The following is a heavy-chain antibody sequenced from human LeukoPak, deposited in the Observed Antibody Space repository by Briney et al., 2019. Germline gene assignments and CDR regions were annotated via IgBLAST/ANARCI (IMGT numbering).Heavy chain of an antibody. J-gene: IGHJ4*02. CDR2: IYSGGNT. CDR3: ARDRGSYLDY. Sequence: GGSLRLSCAASGLTISSNCMSWVRQAPGKGLEWVSFIYSGGNTYYADSVKGRFTISRDKSKNTLYLQMNSLRAEDTAAYYCARDRGSYLDYWGQGTLVTVSS. V-gene: IGHV3-53*05. CDR1: GLTISSNC. D-gene: IGHD3-16*01.